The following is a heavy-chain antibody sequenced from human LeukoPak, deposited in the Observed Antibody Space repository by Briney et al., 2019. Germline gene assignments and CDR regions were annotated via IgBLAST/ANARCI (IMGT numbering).Heavy chain of an antibody. CDR2: ISYDGSNE. CDR3: ARVSPSKIAVAGI. D-gene: IGHD6-19*01. CDR1: GFTFSSYV. V-gene: IGHV3-30*04. J-gene: IGHJ4*02. Sequence: SGGSLRLSCAASGFTFSSYVMHWVRQAPGKGLEWVAIISYDGSNEYYADSVKGRFTISRDNSKNTLYLQMNSLRAADTAVYYCARVSPSKIAVAGIWGQGTLVTVSS.